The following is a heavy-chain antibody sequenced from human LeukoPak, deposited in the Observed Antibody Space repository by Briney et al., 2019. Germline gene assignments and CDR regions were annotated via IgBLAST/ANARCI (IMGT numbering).Heavy chain of an antibody. V-gene: IGHV4-34*01. CDR1: GGSFSGYY. D-gene: IGHD1-7*01. J-gene: IGHJ4*02. CDR3: ARDHNWNYDY. CDR2: INHSGST. Sequence: PSETLSLTCAVYGGSFSGYYWSWIRQPPGKGLEWIGEINHSGSTNYNPSLKSRVTISLDTSKKQFSLKLNSVTAADTAVYYCARDHNWNYDYWGQETLVTVSS.